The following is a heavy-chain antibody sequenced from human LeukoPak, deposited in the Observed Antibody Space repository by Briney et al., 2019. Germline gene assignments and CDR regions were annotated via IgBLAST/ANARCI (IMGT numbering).Heavy chain of an antibody. CDR3: ARTVVPAASYYYYMDV. CDR1: GVSISSGSYC. D-gene: IGHD2-2*01. CDR2: IYTSGST. J-gene: IGHJ6*03. Sequence: SRTLSLTCTVSGVSISSGSYCWSWIRQPVGKGLELIGRIYTSGSTNYNPSLKSRVTMSVDTSQNQFSLKLSFVTAADTAVYYCARTVVPAASYYYYMDVWGKGTTVTVSS. V-gene: IGHV4-61*02.